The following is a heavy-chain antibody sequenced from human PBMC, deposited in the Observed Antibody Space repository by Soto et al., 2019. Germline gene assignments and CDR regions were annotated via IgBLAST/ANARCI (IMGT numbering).Heavy chain of an antibody. V-gene: IGHV3-23*01. CDR1: GFSFGNSP. D-gene: IGHD3-3*01. J-gene: IGHJ4*02. CDR2: ITEAGGGI. Sequence: VQLLESGGGFVQPGGSLKLSCVASGFSFGNSPMSWVRQAPGRGLEWVSAITEAGGGIYYATSVKGRFVVSRDNSKNTLYLQMNSLRAEDTAVYYCAKVRRTTIFDVVSLFDYWGQGTLVTVSS. CDR3: AKVRRTTIFDVVSLFDY.